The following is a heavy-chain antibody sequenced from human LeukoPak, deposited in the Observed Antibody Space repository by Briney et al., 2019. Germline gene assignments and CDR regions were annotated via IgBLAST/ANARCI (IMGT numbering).Heavy chain of an antibody. CDR1: GFSFDDYA. J-gene: IGHJ5*02. V-gene: IGHV3-9*01. CDR3: AKGLFGVVIRGNWFDP. D-gene: IGHD3-3*01. CDR2: ISWNSGST. Sequence: GRSLRLSCAASGFSFDDYAMHWVRQAPGKGLEWVSGISWNSGSTGYVDSVKGRSTISRDNAKDSLYLQMNSLRAEDTALYYCAKGLFGVVIRGNWFDPWGQGTLVTVSS.